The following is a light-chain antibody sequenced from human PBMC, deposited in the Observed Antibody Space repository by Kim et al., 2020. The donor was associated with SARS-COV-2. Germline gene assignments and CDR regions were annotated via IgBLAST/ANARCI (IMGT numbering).Light chain of an antibody. J-gene: IGKJ4*01. CDR2: GTS. V-gene: IGKV3-15*01. CDR3: QRGLT. CDR1: QSVSGN. Sequence: EIVMTQSPPILSVSPGERATLSCRASQSVSGNLVWYQQNPGQAPRLLIYGTSTRATGIPARFSGSGSGTEFTLTISSLQSEDFAVYYCQRGLTFGGGTKVEI.